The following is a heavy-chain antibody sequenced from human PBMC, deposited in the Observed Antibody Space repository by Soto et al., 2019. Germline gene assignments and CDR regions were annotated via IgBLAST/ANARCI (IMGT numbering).Heavy chain of an antibody. Sequence: GGSLRLSCAASGFTFSSYEMNWVRQAPGKGLEWVSYISSSGSTIYYADSVKGRFTISRDNAKNSLYLQMNSLRAEDTAVYYCARDLIACQLLLAWHAFDIWGQGTMVTVSS. V-gene: IGHV3-48*03. CDR3: ARDLIACQLLLAWHAFDI. CDR1: GFTFSSYE. CDR2: ISSSGSTI. D-gene: IGHD2-2*01. J-gene: IGHJ3*02.